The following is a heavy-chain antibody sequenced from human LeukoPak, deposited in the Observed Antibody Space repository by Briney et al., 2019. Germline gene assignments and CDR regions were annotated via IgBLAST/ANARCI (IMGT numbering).Heavy chain of an antibody. CDR3: ARDLNWLLFDY. Sequence: GSLRLSCAASGFTFSAYWMHWVRQAPGKGLVWVSRVKYDGSTTAYADSVKGRFTISRDNTRNILYLEMNSLRVEDTAVYYCARDLNWLLFDYWGQGALVTVSS. D-gene: IGHD3/OR15-3a*01. CDR1: GFTFSAYW. V-gene: IGHV3-74*01. J-gene: IGHJ4*02. CDR2: VKYDGSTT.